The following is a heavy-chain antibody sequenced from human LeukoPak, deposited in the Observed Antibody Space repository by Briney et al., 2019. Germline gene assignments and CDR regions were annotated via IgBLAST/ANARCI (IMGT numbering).Heavy chain of an antibody. CDR3: ARRGFHYYDSSGDLYFDY. J-gene: IGHJ4*02. V-gene: IGHV5-51*01. CDR1: GYSFTSYW. CDR2: IYPGDSDT. Sequence: GESLKISCKGSGYSFTSYWIGWVRQMPGKGLEWMGIIYPGDSDTRYSASFQGQVTISADKSISTAYLQWSSLKASDTAMYYCARRGFHYYDSSGDLYFDYWGQGTLVTVSS. D-gene: IGHD3-22*01.